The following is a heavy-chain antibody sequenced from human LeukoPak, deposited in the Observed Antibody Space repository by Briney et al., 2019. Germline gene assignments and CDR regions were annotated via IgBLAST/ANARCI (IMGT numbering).Heavy chain of an antibody. V-gene: IGHV3-30*03. J-gene: IGHJ4*02. D-gene: IGHD1-14*01. CDR2: ISNDGSRK. CDR1: GFTFSMHG. CDR3: PTNRARKYLDY. Sequence: GGSLRLSWAPSGFTFSMHGRHGVGQAPGKGLEGGAIISNDGSRKYYAHSVGGRFTFSRDNSKNTLYLHMDSLRAEDTAVYYFPTNRARKYLDYWGPGTLVTAS.